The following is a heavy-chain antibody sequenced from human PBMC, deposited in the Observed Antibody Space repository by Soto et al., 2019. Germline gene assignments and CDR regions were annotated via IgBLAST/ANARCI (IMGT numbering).Heavy chain of an antibody. CDR2: IIPIFGTA. CDR3: ARDRGSVSSSWFGRGPNWFDP. J-gene: IGHJ5*02. Sequence: QVQLVQSGAEVKKPGSSVKVSCKASGGTFSSYAISWVRQAPGQGLEWMGGIIPIFGTANYAQKFQGRVTITADESTSTAYMELSSLRSEDTAVYYCARDRGSVSSSWFGRGPNWFDPWGQGTLVTVSS. D-gene: IGHD6-13*01. V-gene: IGHV1-69*01. CDR1: GGTFSSYA.